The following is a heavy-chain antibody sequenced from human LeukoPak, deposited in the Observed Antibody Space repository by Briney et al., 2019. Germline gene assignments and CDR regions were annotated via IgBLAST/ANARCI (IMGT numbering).Heavy chain of an antibody. Sequence: GGSLRLSCAASGCSFSACEMNWVRKAPGKGLEWTSHISTGGRTIYYADSVKGRFTISRDNAKNSLYLQMNSLRGEDTGVYYCARGSGYVLDYWTQGTLVTVSS. CDR2: ISTGGRTI. J-gene: IGHJ4*02. V-gene: IGHV3-48*03. CDR1: GCSFSACE. CDR3: ARGSGYVLDY. D-gene: IGHD2-15*01.